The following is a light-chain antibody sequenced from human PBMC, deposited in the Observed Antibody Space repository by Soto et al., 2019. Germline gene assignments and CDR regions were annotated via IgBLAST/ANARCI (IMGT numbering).Light chain of an antibody. CDR2: AAS. J-gene: IGKJ1*01. V-gene: IGKV1-27*01. Sequence: DIQMTQSPSSLSASLGDRVTITCRASQDIKKFLAWYQQKPGKVPNLLIYAASTLRSGVPSRFSGNASGTDFTLTITSLQSEDVATYSCQKYDRAPATFGQGTKVDIK. CDR3: QKYDRAPAT. CDR1: QDIKKF.